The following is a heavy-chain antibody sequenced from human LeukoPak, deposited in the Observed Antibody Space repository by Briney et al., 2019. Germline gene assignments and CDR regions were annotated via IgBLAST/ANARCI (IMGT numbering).Heavy chain of an antibody. CDR3: AREWVQAYYYYYGMDV. V-gene: IGHV3-33*01. CDR1: GFNFRSQG. CDR2: AYDDASNQ. J-gene: IGHJ6*02. Sequence: GGSLRLSCAASGFNFRSQGMHWVRQAPGKGLEWVAVAYDDASNQYYADSVKGRFTISRDNSKNTLYLQMNSLRAEDTAVYYCAREWVQAYYYYYGMDVWGQGTTVTVSS.